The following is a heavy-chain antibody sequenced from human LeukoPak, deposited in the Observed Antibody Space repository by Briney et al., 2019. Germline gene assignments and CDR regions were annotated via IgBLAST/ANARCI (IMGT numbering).Heavy chain of an antibody. CDR1: GFTFSNYW. Sequence: PGGSLRLSCAASGFTFSNYWMAWVRQAPGKGPEWVANIKQDESEKYYVDSVKGRFTISRDNAKNSLYLQMNSLRVDDTAAYYCARDVEGSLDYWGQGTLVAVSS. D-gene: IGHD5-24*01. CDR2: IKQDESEK. CDR3: ARDVEGSLDY. V-gene: IGHV3-7*01. J-gene: IGHJ4*02.